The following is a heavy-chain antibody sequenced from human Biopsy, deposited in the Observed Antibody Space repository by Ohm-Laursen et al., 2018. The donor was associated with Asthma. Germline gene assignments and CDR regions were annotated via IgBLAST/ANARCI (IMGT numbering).Heavy chain of an antibody. CDR3: ARAVDYSHYYGIEV. V-gene: IGHV1-18*01. CDR2: ISVYNGNT. CDR1: GYTFNSAG. D-gene: IGHD3-10*01. J-gene: IGHJ6*02. Sequence: ASVKVSCKTSGYTFNSAGITWVRQAPGQGLEWMGWISVYNGNTKVAQKLQDRVTMTTDTSTSTAYMELRSLRSDDTAVYFCARAVDYSHYYGIEVWGQGTPVTVS.